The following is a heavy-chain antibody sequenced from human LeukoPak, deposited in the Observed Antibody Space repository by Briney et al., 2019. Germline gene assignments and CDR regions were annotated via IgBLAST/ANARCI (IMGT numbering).Heavy chain of an antibody. V-gene: IGHV1-69*05. CDR1: GGTFSSYA. J-gene: IGHJ4*02. D-gene: IGHD3-22*01. CDR2: IIPIFGTA. Sequence: PGSSMKVSCKASGGTFSSYAISWVRQAPGQGLEWMEGIIPIFGTANYAQKFQGRVTITTDESTSTAYMELSSLRSEDTAVYYCARVSYYDSSGDTAHYWAQGTLVTVSS. CDR3: ARVSYYDSSGDTAHY.